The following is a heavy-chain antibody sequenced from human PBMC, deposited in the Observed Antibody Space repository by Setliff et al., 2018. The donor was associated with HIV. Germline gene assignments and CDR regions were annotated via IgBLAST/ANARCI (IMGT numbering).Heavy chain of an antibody. CDR3: ARVVDRDYDFWSAYEY. Sequence: GASVKVSCKSSGYTFTDHHIHWVRQAPGQGPEWMGWIIPKSGETSYAEKFRGRVTMTRDTHLSTAYMELSWLTSDDTAVYYCARVVDRDYDFWSAYEYWGQGTMVTVS. J-gene: IGHJ4*02. D-gene: IGHD3-3*01. V-gene: IGHV1-2*02. CDR1: GYTFTDHH. CDR2: IIPKSGET.